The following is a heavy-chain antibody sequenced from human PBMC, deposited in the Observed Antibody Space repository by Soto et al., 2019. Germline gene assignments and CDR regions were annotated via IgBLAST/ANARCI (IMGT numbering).Heavy chain of an antibody. CDR2: ISYDGSNK. J-gene: IGHJ4*02. Sequence: GGSLRLSCAASGFTFSSYAMHWVRQAPGKGLEWVAVISYDGSNKYYADSVKGRFTISTDNSKNTLYLQMNSLRAEDTAVYYCARDVEDYFDYWGQGTLVTVSS. CDR1: GFTFSSYA. D-gene: IGHD2-15*01. V-gene: IGHV3-30-3*01. CDR3: ARDVEDYFDY.